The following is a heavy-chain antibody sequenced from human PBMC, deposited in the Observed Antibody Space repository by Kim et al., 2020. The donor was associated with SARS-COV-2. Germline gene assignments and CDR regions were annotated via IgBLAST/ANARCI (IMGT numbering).Heavy chain of an antibody. CDR3: ARGRYYYDSSGYYYVQRSFDY. CDR2: INHSGST. V-gene: IGHV4-34*01. D-gene: IGHD3-22*01. J-gene: IGHJ4*02. CDR1: GGSLSGYY. Sequence: SETLSLTCAVYGGSLSGYYWSWIRQPPGKGREWIGEINHSGSTNYNPSLKSRVTISVDTSKNQFSLKLSSVTAADTAVYYCARGRYYYDSSGYYYVQRSFDYWGQGTLVTVSS.